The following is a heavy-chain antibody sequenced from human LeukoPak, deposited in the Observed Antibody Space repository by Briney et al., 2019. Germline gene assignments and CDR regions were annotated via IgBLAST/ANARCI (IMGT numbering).Heavy chain of an antibody. CDR2: IYYSGST. Sequence: SETLSLTCAVYGGSFSGYYWSWIRQHPGKGLEWIGYIYYSGSTYYNPSLKSRVTISVDTSKNQFSLKLSSVTAADTAVYYCARVDDSSGYYYGWFDPWGQGTLVTVPS. D-gene: IGHD3-22*01. CDR1: GGSFSGYY. CDR3: ARVDDSSGYYYGWFDP. J-gene: IGHJ5*02. V-gene: IGHV4-31*11.